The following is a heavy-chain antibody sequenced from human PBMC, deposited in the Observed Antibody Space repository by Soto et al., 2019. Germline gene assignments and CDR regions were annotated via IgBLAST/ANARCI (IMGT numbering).Heavy chain of an antibody. CDR3: ARDGVVGFSGGSCYSDHNYYYGMDV. Sequence: GGSLRLSCAASGFTVSSNYMSWVRQAPGKGLEWVSVIYSGGSTYYADSVKGRFTISRDNSKNTLYLQMDSLRAEDTAVYYCARDGVVGFSGGSCYSDHNYYYGMDVWGQGTTVTVSS. CDR2: IYSGGST. CDR1: GFTVSSNY. V-gene: IGHV3-66*01. D-gene: IGHD2-15*01. J-gene: IGHJ6*02.